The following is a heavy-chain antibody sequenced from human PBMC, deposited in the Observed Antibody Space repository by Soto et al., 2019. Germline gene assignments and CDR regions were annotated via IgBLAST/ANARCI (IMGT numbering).Heavy chain of an antibody. D-gene: IGHD3-22*01. CDR3: ARQTYYYDSSGAPRAFDI. CDR1: GFTFSSYW. CDR2: INSDGSST. Sequence: HPGGSLRLSCAASGFTFSSYWMHWVRQAPGKGLVWVSRINSDGSSTSYADSVKGRFTISRDNAKNTLYLQMNSLRAEDTAVYYCARQTYYYDSSGAPRAFDIWGQGTMVTVSS. V-gene: IGHV3-74*01. J-gene: IGHJ3*02.